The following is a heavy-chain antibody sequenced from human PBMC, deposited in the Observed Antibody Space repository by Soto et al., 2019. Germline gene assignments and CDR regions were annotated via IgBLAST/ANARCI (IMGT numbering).Heavy chain of an antibody. V-gene: IGHV3-30*18. J-gene: IGHJ4*02. CDR1: GFTFSSYG. D-gene: IGHD1-26*01. CDR2: ISYDGSNK. Sequence: QVQLVESGGGVVQPGRSLRLSCAASGFTFSSYGMHWVRQAPGKGLEWVAVISYDGSNKYYADSVKGRFTISRDNSKNTLYLQMNSLRAEDTAVYYCAKDNGWEITQRPYYSDYWGQGTLVTVSS. CDR3: AKDNGWEITQRPYYSDY.